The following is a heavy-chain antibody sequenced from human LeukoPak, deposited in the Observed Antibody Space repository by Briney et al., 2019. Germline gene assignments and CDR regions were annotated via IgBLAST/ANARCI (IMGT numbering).Heavy chain of an antibody. CDR1: GFTFSSYA. CDR3: AKHGEYSSSFDY. D-gene: IGHD6-13*01. J-gene: IGHJ4*02. Sequence: GGSLRLSCAASGFTFSSYAMSWVRQAPGKGLEWVSAISGSGGSTYNADSVKGRFTISRDNSKNTLYLQMNSLRAEDTAVYYCAKHGEYSSSFDYWGQGTLVTVSS. CDR2: ISGSGGST. V-gene: IGHV3-23*01.